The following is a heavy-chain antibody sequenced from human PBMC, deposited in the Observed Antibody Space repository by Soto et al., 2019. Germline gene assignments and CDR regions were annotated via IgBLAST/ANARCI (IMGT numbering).Heavy chain of an antibody. V-gene: IGHV3-33*01. J-gene: IGHJ3*02. D-gene: IGHD5-12*01. CDR1: GFTFSSYG. Sequence: QVQLVESGGGVVQPGRSLRLSCAASGFTFSSYGMHWVRQAPGKGLEWVAGIWYDGSNKYYADSVKGRFTISRDNSKNTRYLQMNSLRAEDTAVYYCASAGDGYNTPDAFDIWGQGTMVTVSS. CDR3: ASAGDGYNTPDAFDI. CDR2: IWYDGSNK.